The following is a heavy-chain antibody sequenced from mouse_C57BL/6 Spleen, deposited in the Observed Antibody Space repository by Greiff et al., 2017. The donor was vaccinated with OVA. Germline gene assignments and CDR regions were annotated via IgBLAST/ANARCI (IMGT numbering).Heavy chain of an antibody. CDR1: GYSITSGYY. V-gene: IGHV3-6*01. J-gene: IGHJ2*01. CDR2: ISYDGSN. D-gene: IGHD4-1*01. Sequence: EVKLQESGPGLVKPSQSLSLTCSVTGYSITSGYYWNWIRQFPGNKLEWMGYISYDGSNNYNPSLKNRISITRDTSKNQFFLKLNSVTTEDTATYYCARGGWDGYFDYWGQGTTLTVSS. CDR3: ARGGWDGYFDY.